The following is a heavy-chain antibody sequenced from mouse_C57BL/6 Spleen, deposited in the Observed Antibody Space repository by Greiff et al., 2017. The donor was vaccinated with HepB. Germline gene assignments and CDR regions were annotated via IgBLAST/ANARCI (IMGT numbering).Heavy chain of an antibody. Sequence: QVTLKESGPELVKPGASVKISCKASGYSFTSYYIHWVKQRPGQGLEWIGWIYPGSGNTKYNEKFKGKATLTADTSSSTAYMQLSSLTSEDSAVYYCARGADYYGSSRDYAMDYWGQGTSVTVSS. J-gene: IGHJ4*01. CDR1: GYSFTSYY. CDR3: ARGADYYGSSRDYAMDY. D-gene: IGHD1-1*01. CDR2: IYPGSGNT. V-gene: IGHV1-66*01.